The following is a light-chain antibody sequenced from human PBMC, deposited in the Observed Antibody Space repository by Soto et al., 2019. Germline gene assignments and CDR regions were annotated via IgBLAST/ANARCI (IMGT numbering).Light chain of an antibody. V-gene: IGKV3-20*01. CDR1: QSVTSNF. Sequence: ESVLTQSPGTLSLSPGERATLSCRASQSVTSNFLAWYQQKAGQPPRLLIYGASSRATGIPDRFSGSGSGTEFTLTISRLEPEDFAVYYCQQYDYSVWWTFGQGTKVEIK. CDR3: QQYDYSVWWT. CDR2: GAS. J-gene: IGKJ1*01.